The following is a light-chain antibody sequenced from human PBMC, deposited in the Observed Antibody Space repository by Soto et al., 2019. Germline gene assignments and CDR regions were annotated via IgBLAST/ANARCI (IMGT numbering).Light chain of an antibody. CDR1: ESFLYSSNNKNY. V-gene: IGKV4-1*01. CDR3: QQYGSSPRT. CDR2: WAS. J-gene: IGKJ1*01. Sequence: DIVMTQSPDSLAVSLGERATINFKSSESFLYSSNNKNYLAWYQQKPGQPPKALIYWASTRESGVPDRFSGSGSGTDFTLTISRLEPEDFAVYYCQQYGSSPRTFGQGTKVDIK.